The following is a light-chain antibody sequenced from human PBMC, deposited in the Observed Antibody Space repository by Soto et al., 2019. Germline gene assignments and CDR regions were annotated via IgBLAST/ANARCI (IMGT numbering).Light chain of an antibody. J-gene: IGKJ2*01. CDR3: QQYYNWPPYT. CDR2: DAS. V-gene: IGKV3-15*01. Sequence: EIVMTQSPVTLSVSPGERVTLSCRASQSVTNKLAWYQQRPGQPPRLLVYDASSRATGVPARFSGSGSGTAFTFTISSLQSDDFAVYYCQQYYNWPPYTFGQGTKVEIK. CDR1: QSVTNK.